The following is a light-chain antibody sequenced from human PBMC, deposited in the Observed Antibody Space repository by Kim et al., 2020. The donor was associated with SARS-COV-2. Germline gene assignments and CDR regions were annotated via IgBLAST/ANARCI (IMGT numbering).Light chain of an antibody. J-gene: IGLJ2*01. CDR1: NIEKRN. CDR2: RDS. CDR3: QVWDGRAVV. V-gene: IGLV3-9*01. Sequence: SVALGQTARMTCGGDNIEKRNVPWYQQRPGQAPILVIYRDSKRPSGIPERVSGSNSGNTATLTISRVQAGDEADYYCQVWDGRAVVFGGGTQLTVL.